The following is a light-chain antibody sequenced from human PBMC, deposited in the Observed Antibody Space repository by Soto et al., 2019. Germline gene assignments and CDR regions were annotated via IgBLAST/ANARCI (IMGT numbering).Light chain of an antibody. CDR1: QSVSHW. J-gene: IGKJ3*01. Sequence: DIQMTQSPSTLSASVGDRVTITCRASQSVSHWLAWYQQKPGKAPYLLIYEASSLASGVPSRFSAFGSGTEFTLTISSLQPDDFAAYYCQQYNTYPMVTFGPGTKLDIK. V-gene: IGKV1-5*03. CDR2: EAS. CDR3: QQYNTYPMVT.